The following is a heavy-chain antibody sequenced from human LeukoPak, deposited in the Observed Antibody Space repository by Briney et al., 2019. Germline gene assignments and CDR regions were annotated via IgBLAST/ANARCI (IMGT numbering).Heavy chain of an antibody. CDR1: GFTLSSYA. CDR2: ISGSGGST. V-gene: IGHV3-23*01. J-gene: IGHJ4*02. Sequence: GGSLRLSCAASGFTLSSYAMSWVRQAPGKGLEWVSAISGSGGSTCYADSVKGRFTISRDNSKNTLYLQMNSLRAEDTAVYYCAKAPQRASGYWGQGTLVTVSS. CDR3: AKAPQRASGY.